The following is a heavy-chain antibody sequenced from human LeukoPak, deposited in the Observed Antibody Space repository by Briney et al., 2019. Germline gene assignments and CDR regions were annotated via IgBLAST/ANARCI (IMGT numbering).Heavy chain of an antibody. CDR2: ISSSSYI. CDR1: GFTFSSYS. Sequence: PGGSLRLSCAASGFTFSSYSMNWVRQAPGKGLEWVSSISSSSYIYYADSVKGRFTISRGNAKNSLYLQMNSLRAEDTAVYYCARVVSSPGGDAFDIWGQGTMVTVSS. D-gene: IGHD2-2*01. CDR3: ARVVSSPGGDAFDI. V-gene: IGHV3-21*01. J-gene: IGHJ3*02.